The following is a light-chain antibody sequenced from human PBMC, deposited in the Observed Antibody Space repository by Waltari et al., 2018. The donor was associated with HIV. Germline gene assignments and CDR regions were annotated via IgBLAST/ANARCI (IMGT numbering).Light chain of an antibody. CDR3: SSYTSSSIVV. Sequence: QSALTQPASVSGSPGQSLPISCTGTSSDVGGYNYVSWYQQHPGKAPKLMIYEVSNRPSGVSNRFSGSKSGNTASLTISGLQAEDEADYYCSSYTSSSIVVFGGGTKLTVL. J-gene: IGLJ2*01. V-gene: IGLV2-14*01. CDR2: EVS. CDR1: SSDVGGYNY.